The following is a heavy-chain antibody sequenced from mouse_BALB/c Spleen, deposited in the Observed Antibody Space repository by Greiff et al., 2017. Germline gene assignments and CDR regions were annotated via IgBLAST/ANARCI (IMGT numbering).Heavy chain of an antibody. J-gene: IGHJ4*01. CDR2: IDPANGNT. V-gene: IGHV14-3*02. CDR3: ARGYDYDAMDY. CDR1: GFNIKDTY. D-gene: IGHD2-2*01. Sequence: VQLKESGAELVKPGASVKLSCTASGFNIKDTYMHWVKQRPEQGLEWIGRIDPANGNTKYDPKFQGKATITADTSSNTAYLQLSSLTSEDTAVYYCARGYDYDAMDYWGQGTSVTVSS.